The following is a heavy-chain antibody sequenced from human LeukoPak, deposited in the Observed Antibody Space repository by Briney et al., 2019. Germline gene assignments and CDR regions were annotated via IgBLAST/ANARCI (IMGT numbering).Heavy chain of an antibody. CDR2: ISSSSSYI. J-gene: IGHJ3*02. V-gene: IGHV3-21*01. CDR1: GFTFSSYS. Sequence: GGSLRLSCAASGFTFSSYSMNWVRQAPGKGLEWVSSISSSSSYIYYADSVKGRFTISRDNAKNSLYLQMNSLRAEDTAVYYCARRLGATIAAFDIWGQGTMVTVSS. D-gene: IGHD1-26*01. CDR3: ARRLGATIAAFDI.